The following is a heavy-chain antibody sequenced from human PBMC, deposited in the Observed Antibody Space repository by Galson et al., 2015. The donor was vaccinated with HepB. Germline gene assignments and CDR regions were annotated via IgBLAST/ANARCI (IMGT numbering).Heavy chain of an antibody. D-gene: IGHD1-7*01. CDR1: GGTFSSYA. Sequence: SVKVSCKASGGTFSSYAISWVRQAPGQGLEWMGGIIPIFGTANYAQKFQGRVTITADESTSTAYMELSSLRSEDTAVYYCARMTDRYNWNYRIAEYFQHWGQGTLVTVSS. V-gene: IGHV1-69*13. J-gene: IGHJ1*01. CDR2: IIPIFGTA. CDR3: ARMTDRYNWNYRIAEYFQH.